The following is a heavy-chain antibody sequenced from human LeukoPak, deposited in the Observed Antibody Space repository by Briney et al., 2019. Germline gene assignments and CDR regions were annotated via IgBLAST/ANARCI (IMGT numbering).Heavy chain of an antibody. J-gene: IGHJ4*02. V-gene: IGHV1-69*04. CDR1: GGTFSSYA. D-gene: IGHD3-22*01. CDR2: ILPILGIA. Sequence: SVKVSCKASGGTFSSYAISWVRQAPGQGLEWMGRILPILGIANYAQKFQGRVTITSDKSTSTAYMELSSLRSEDTAVYYCARDAYFRARENYDSSGLITYWGQGTLVTVSS. CDR3: ARDAYFRARENYDSSGLITY.